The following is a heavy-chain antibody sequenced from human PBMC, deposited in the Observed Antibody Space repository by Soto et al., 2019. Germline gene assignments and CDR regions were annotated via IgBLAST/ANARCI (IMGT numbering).Heavy chain of an antibody. CDR3: VRGSNGWPGLDS. Sequence: EVHLVESGGGLVQPGGSLTLSCAASGFTFSNYWMYWVRQAPGTGLVWVSRIRGDGVQTQYADSVTGRFSISRDNAGSTLHLQMKGLRAEDAAAYYCVRGSNGWPGLDSWCQGTLVTVSS. CDR2: IRGDGVQT. J-gene: IGHJ4*02. D-gene: IGHD6-19*01. CDR1: GFTFSNYW. V-gene: IGHV3-74*01.